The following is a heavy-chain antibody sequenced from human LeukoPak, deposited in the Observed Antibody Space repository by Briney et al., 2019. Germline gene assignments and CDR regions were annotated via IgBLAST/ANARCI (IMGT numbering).Heavy chain of an antibody. CDR2: MNPNSGNT. J-gene: IGHJ5*02. D-gene: IGHD1-26*01. CDR1: GYTFTSYD. Sequence: ASVKGSCKASGYTFTSYDINWVRQATGQGLEWMGWMNPNSGNTGYAHKFQGRVTMTRNTSISTAYMELSSLRSQDTAVYYCARAGDSGSLFDPWGQGTLVTVSS. V-gene: IGHV1-8*01. CDR3: ARAGDSGSLFDP.